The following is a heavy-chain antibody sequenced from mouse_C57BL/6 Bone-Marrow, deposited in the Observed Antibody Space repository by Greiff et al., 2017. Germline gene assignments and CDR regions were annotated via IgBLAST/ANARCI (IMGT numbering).Heavy chain of an antibody. CDR2: IDPTSGGT. CDR1: GYTFTSYW. D-gene: IGHD2-4*01. Sequence: QVQLQQPGAELVKPGASVKLSCKASGYTFTSYWMHWVKQRPGRGLEWIGRIDPTSGGTKSNEKFKSKGTLTVDNPSSTAYMQLSSLTSADSSVYYCASSFYYDSSYWYFAVWGTGPTVNLSS. CDR3: ASSFYYDSSYWYFAV. V-gene: IGHV1-72*01. J-gene: IGHJ1*03.